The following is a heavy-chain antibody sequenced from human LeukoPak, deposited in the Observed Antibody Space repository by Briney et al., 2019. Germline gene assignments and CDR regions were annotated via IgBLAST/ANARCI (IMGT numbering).Heavy chain of an antibody. D-gene: IGHD5-24*01. CDR1: GYTFTNYF. Sequence: ASVKVSCKASGYTFTNYFLHCVRQAPGQGLEWMGIINTLGGPTTYGQKFQSRVSMTFNTSTTTVYMELTNLTSKDTAVYFCAKDGYNNSRGRYFDYWGQGTLVTISS. CDR3: AKDGYNNSRGRYFDY. V-gene: IGHV1-46*01. J-gene: IGHJ4*02. CDR2: INTLGGPT.